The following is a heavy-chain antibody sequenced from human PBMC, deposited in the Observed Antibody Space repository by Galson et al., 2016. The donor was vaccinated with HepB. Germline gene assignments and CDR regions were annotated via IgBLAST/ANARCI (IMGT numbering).Heavy chain of an antibody. CDR2: MKQDGFT. J-gene: IGHJ5*02. Sequence: SETLSLTCAVYNASVSDSYWTWIRQPPGQGLDWIGEMKQDGFTNYNPSFKSRVTMSVDTSNNEFTLKLASVTAADTAVYYCARVSRRRAPQVVVVTSSPWFDPWGQGTLVIVSS. V-gene: IGHV4-34*01. CDR1: NASVSDSY. D-gene: IGHD2-21*02. CDR3: ARVSRRRAPQVVVVTSSPWFDP.